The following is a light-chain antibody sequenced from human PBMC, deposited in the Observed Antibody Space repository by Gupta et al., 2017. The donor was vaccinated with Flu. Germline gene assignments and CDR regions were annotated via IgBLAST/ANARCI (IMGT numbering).Light chain of an antibody. V-gene: IGLV2-23*01. Sequence: QSALTQPASVSASPGQSITISCTGTSSDIGTYNLVSWNQQHPGNAPNLMIYEATKRTSGVSNRFSGSKSGNTASLAISGLQADEADYYCCSYEGNNSPYVFGTGTKLTVL. CDR3: CSYEGNNSPYV. J-gene: IGLJ1*01. CDR1: SSDIGTYNL. CDR2: EAT.